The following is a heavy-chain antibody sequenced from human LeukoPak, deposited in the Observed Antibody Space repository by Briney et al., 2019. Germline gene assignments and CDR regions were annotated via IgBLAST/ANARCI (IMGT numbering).Heavy chain of an antibody. CDR3: AKERRYSGYDVYYYGMDV. Sequence: GRSLRLSCAASGFTFSSYGMHWVRQAPGKGLEWVAVISYDGSNKYYADSVKGRFTISRDNSKNTLYLQMNSLRAEDTAVYYCAKERRYSGYDVYYYGMDVWGQGTTVTVSS. D-gene: IGHD5-12*01. J-gene: IGHJ6*02. V-gene: IGHV3-30*18. CDR1: GFTFSSYG. CDR2: ISYDGSNK.